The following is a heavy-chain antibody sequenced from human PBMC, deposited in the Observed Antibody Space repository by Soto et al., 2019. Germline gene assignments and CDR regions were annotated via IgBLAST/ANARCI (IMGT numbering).Heavy chain of an antibody. CDR1: GFTVSSNY. CDR3: ARRGLERGAPYWYFDL. J-gene: IGHJ2*01. Sequence: EVQLVESGGGLIQPGGSLRLSCAASGFTVSSNYMSWVRQAPGKGLEWVSVIYSGGSTYYADSVKGRFTISRDHSKNTLYLQMNSLRADDTAVYYCARRGLERGAPYWYFDLWGRGTLVTVSS. CDR2: IYSGGST. D-gene: IGHD1-1*01. V-gene: IGHV3-53*01.